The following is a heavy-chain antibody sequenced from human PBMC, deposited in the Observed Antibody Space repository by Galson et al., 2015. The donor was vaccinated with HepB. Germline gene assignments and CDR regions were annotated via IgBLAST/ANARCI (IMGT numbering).Heavy chain of an antibody. Sequence: SVKVSCKASGYTFTSYYMHWVRQAPGQGLGWMGIINPSGGSTSYAQKFQGRVTMTRDTSTSTVYMELSSLRSEDTAVYYCARDYYYDTLDNPYFQHWGQGTLVTVSS. D-gene: IGHD3-22*01. V-gene: IGHV1-46*01. CDR2: INPSGGST. CDR1: GYTFTSYY. J-gene: IGHJ1*01. CDR3: ARDYYYDTLDNPYFQH.